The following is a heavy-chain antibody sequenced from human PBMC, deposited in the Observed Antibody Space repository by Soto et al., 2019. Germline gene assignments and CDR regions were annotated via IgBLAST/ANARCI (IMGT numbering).Heavy chain of an antibody. Sequence: ESGGVLVKPGGSLRLSCAASGFTFSSYSMNWVRQAPGKGLEWVSSISSSSSYIYYADSVKGRFTISRDNAKNSLYLQMNSLRAEDTAVYYCARDQGGSYYKDYWGQGTLVTVSS. D-gene: IGHD1-26*01. J-gene: IGHJ4*02. CDR3: ARDQGGSYYKDY. CDR2: ISSSSSYI. V-gene: IGHV3-21*01. CDR1: GFTFSSYS.